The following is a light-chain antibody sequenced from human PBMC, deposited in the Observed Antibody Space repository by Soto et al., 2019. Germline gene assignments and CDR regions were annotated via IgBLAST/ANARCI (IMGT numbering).Light chain of an antibody. CDR3: QQYGSSPST. CDR1: QSVSSSY. V-gene: IGKV3-20*01. Sequence: EIVLTQSPGTLSLSPGERATLSCRASQSVSSSYLAWYQQKPGQAPRLLIYGASSRATGIPDWFSGSGSGKDFTLTISRLEPEDFAVYYCQQYGSSPSTFGGGTKVEIK. CDR2: GAS. J-gene: IGKJ4*01.